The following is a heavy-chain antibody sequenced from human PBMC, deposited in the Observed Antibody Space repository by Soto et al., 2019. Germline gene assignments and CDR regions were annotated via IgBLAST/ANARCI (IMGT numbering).Heavy chain of an antibody. Sequence: PGGSLRLSCAASGFTFSSYEMNWVRQAPGKGLEWVSYISSSGSTIYYADSVKGRFTISRDNAKNSLYLQMNSLRAEDTAVYYCARGRNDYVWGSYRSQAEYFQHWGQGTLVTVSS. J-gene: IGHJ1*01. CDR1: GFTFSSYE. V-gene: IGHV3-48*03. CDR2: ISSSGSTI. CDR3: ARGRNDYVWGSYRSQAEYFQH. D-gene: IGHD3-16*02.